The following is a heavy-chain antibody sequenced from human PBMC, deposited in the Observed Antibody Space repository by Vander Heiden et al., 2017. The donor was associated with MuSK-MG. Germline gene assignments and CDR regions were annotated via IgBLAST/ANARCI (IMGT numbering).Heavy chain of an antibody. CDR1: GYTFTGYY. CDR3: ARAPRYYYGSGSYFWGLEEYFQH. V-gene: IGHV1-2*02. CDR2: INPNSGGT. Sequence: QVQLVQSGAEVKKPGASVQVSCKASGYTFTGYYMHWVRQAPGQGLEWMGWINPNSGGTNYAQKFQGRVTMTRDTSISTAYMELSRLRSDDTAVYYCARAPRYYYGSGSYFWGLEEYFQHWGQGTLVTVSS. D-gene: IGHD3-10*01. J-gene: IGHJ1*01.